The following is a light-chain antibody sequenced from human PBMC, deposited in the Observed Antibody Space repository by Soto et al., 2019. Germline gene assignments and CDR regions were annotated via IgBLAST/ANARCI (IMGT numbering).Light chain of an antibody. CDR2: EVT. CDR1: SRDIGFYNY. Sequence: QSALTQPASVSGSPGQSITISCTGTSRDIGFYNYVSWYQQYPGNAPKLIIFEVTNRPSGVSDRFSGSKSGNTASLTISGLLPEDGADYYCYSYTTRSTYVFGSGTKLTVL. V-gene: IGLV2-14*01. CDR3: YSYTTRSTYV. J-gene: IGLJ1*01.